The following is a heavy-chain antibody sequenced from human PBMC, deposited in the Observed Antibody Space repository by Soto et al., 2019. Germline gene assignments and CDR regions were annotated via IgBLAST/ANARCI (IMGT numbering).Heavy chain of an antibody. V-gene: IGHV3-23*01. CDR3: ANFVAPGW. J-gene: IGHJ4*02. Sequence: EVQLLESGGGLVQPGGSLRLSCAASGFTFSSYAMSWFRQPPGKGLKWVSAISGSGGSTYYADSVKGRFTISRDNSKNTLYLQMNSLRAEDTAVYYCANFVAPGWGGQGTLVTVSS. D-gene: IGHD2-21*01. CDR2: ISGSGGST. CDR1: GFTFSSYA.